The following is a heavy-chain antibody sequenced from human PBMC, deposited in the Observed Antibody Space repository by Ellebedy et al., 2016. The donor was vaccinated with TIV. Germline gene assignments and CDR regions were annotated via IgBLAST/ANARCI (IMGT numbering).Heavy chain of an antibody. Sequence: PGGSLRLSCAASGFTFSSYGMHWVRQAPGKGLEWVAFIRYDGSNKYYADSVKGRFTISRDNSKNTLYLQMKSLRAEDTAVYYCARSYGSGSRSSYYFDYWGQGTLVTVSS. CDR3: ARSYGSGSRSSYYFDY. CDR2: IRYDGSNK. D-gene: IGHD3-10*01. V-gene: IGHV3-30*02. CDR1: GFTFSSYG. J-gene: IGHJ4*02.